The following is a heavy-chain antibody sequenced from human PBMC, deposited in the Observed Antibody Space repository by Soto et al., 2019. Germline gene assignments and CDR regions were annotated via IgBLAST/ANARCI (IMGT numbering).Heavy chain of an antibody. CDR3: ARDIGSVYNSKLSGLQRDY. Sequence: ASVKVSCKASGYTFTSYAMHWVRQAPGQRLEWMGWINAGNGNTKYSQKFQGRVTITRDTSANTAYMELSSLRSEDTAVYYCARDIGSVYNSKLSGLQRDYWGQGTLVTVSS. CDR1: GYTFTSYA. D-gene: IGHD5-12*01. V-gene: IGHV1-3*01. J-gene: IGHJ4*02. CDR2: INAGNGNT.